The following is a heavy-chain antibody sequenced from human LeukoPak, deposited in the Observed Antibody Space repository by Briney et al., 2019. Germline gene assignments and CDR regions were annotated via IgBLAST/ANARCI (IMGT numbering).Heavy chain of an antibody. CDR2: ISGSGGST. Sequence: PGGSLRLSCAASGFTFSSYAMSWVRQAPGMGLEWVSAISGSGGSTYYADSVKGRFTISRDNSKNTLYLQMNSLRAEDTAVYYCAKLSLGYSSGWSYWGQGTLVTVSS. CDR3: AKLSLGYSSGWSY. V-gene: IGHV3-23*01. D-gene: IGHD6-19*01. J-gene: IGHJ4*02. CDR1: GFTFSSYA.